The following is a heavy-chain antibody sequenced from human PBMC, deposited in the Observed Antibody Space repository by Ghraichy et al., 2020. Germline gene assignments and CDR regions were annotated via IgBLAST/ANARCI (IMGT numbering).Heavy chain of an antibody. CDR3: ARMPPGPYYDSSGYYYGMDV. D-gene: IGHD3-22*01. J-gene: IGHJ6*02. CDR2: IYSGGST. Sequence: GGSLRLSCAASGFTVSSNYMSWVRQAPGKGLEWVSVIYSGGSTYYADSVKGRFTISRDNSKNTLYLQMNSLRTEDTAVYYCARMPPGPYYDSSGYYYGMDVWGQGTTVTVSS. CDR1: GFTVSSNY. V-gene: IGHV3-66*01.